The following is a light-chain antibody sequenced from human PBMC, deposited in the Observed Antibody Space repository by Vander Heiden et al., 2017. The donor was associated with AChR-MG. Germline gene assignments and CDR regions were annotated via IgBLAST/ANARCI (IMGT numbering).Light chain of an antibody. V-gene: IGKV1-33*01. CDR2: DAS. J-gene: IGKJ2*01. CDR3: QQYHYLPYT. CDR1: QEIAFF. Sequence: DIQMTQSPSSLFASVGDRATITCQASQEIAFFLNWYQQKPGRAPKLLIFDASNLEKGVPSRFSGSRSGTDFTFTISSLQPEDLATYFCQQYHYLPYTFGQGTKLGIK.